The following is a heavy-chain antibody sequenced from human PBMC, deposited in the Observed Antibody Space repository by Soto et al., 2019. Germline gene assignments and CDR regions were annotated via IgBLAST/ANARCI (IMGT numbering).Heavy chain of an antibody. V-gene: IGHV3-30-3*01. Sequence: QVQLVESGGGVVQPGRSLRLSCAASGFTFSSYAMHWVRQAPGKGLAWVAVISYDGSNKYYADSVKGRFTISRDNSKNTLYLQMNSLRAEDTAVYYCARDRLGVVMYSFDYWGQGTLVTVSS. J-gene: IGHJ4*02. CDR3: ARDRLGVVMYSFDY. CDR2: ISYDGSNK. D-gene: IGHD3-3*01. CDR1: GFTFSSYA.